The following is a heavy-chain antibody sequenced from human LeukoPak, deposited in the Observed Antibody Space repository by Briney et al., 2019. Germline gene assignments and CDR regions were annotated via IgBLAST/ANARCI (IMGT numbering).Heavy chain of an antibody. D-gene: IGHD6-25*01. CDR2: IYYSGST. Sequence: SETLSLTCTASGGSISSGGYYWNWIRQHPGKGLEWIGYIYYSGSTYYNPSLKSRVTISVDTSKNQFSLKLSSVTAADTAMYYCARGYTSGLRWFDPWGQGTLVTVSS. V-gene: IGHV4-31*03. J-gene: IGHJ5*02. CDR1: GGSISSGGYY. CDR3: ARGYTSGLRWFDP.